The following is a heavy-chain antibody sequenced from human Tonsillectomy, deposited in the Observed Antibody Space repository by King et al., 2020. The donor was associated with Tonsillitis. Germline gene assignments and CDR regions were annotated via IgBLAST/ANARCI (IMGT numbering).Heavy chain of an antibody. Sequence: QLVQSGGGVVQPGRSLRLSCAASGFSLSSYGMHWVRQAPGKGLEWVAVISDDGSNKYYADSVKGRFTISRDNSKNTLYLQMNSLRAEDTAVYYCAKRGRPSTGYYYGMDVWGQGTTVTVSS. CDR2: ISDDGSNK. D-gene: IGHD3-16*01. V-gene: IGHV3-30*18. CDR1: GFSLSSYG. CDR3: AKRGRPSTGYYYGMDV. J-gene: IGHJ6*02.